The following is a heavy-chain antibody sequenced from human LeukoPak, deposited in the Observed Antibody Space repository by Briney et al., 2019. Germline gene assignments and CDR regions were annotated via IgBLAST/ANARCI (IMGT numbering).Heavy chain of an antibody. Sequence: ASVKVSCKASGYTFTGYYMHWVRQAPGQGLEWMGWINPNSGGTNYAQKFQGRVTMTRGTSISTAYMELSRLRSDDTAVYYCARKGVVVVTAIPKYYYYYYMDVWGKGTTVTVSS. D-gene: IGHD2-21*02. J-gene: IGHJ6*03. CDR1: GYTFTGYY. CDR3: ARKGVVVVTAIPKYYYYYYMDV. V-gene: IGHV1-2*02. CDR2: INPNSGGT.